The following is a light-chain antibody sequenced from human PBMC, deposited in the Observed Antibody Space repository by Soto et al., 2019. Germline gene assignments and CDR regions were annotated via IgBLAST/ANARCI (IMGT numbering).Light chain of an antibody. CDR3: QQRGNWPLT. V-gene: IGKV3-11*01. CDR2: DTS. Sequence: EIVLTQSPATLSLSPGDTATLSCRASQSFSGSLAWYEKKRGQAPRLLIYDTSNRATGIPARFSGGGSGTAFTLTISGLEPDDFAVYYCQQRGNWPLTFGPGITVDI. J-gene: IGKJ3*01. CDR1: QSFSGS.